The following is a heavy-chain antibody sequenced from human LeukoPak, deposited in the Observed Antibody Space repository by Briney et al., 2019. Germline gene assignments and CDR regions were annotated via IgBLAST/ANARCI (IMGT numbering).Heavy chain of an antibody. CDR1: GFTVSSNY. CDR2: IYSGGST. J-gene: IGHJ6*02. D-gene: IGHD2-15*01. V-gene: IGHV3-53*01. Sequence: PGGSLRLSCAASGFTVSSNYMSWVRQAPGKGLEWVSVIYSGGSTYYADSVKGRFTISRDNSKNTLYLQMNSLRAEDTAVYYCARDIVVVVANGMDVWGQGTTVTVSS. CDR3: ARDIVVVVANGMDV.